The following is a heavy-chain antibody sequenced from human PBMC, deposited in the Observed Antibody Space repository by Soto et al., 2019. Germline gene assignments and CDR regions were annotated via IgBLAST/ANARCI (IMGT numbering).Heavy chain of an antibody. CDR2: MSYDGTNK. J-gene: IGHJ4*02. CDR1: GFTVSSYG. CDR3: AKQGDAEYSAYDY. D-gene: IGHD4-4*01. V-gene: IGHV3-30*18. Sequence: QVQLVESGGGVVQPGRSLRLSCAASGFTVSSYGMHWVRQAPRKGLEWVAVMSYDGTNKYYADSVKGRFTISRDNSKNPLYLQMNSLRADDTAVYYCAKQGDAEYSAYDYWGQGTLVTVSS.